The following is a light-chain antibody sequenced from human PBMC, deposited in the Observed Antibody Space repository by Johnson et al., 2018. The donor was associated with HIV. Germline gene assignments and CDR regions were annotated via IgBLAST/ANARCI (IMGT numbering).Light chain of an antibody. Sequence: QSVLTQPPSVSAAPGQKVTISCSGSSSNIGNNYVSWYQQFPGTAPKLLIYENNKRPSGIPDRFSGSKSGTSATLGITGLQTGDEADYYCGTWDSSLSAHYVFGTGTKIT. CDR2: ENN. CDR3: GTWDSSLSAHYV. CDR1: SSNIGNNY. V-gene: IGLV1-51*02. J-gene: IGLJ1*01.